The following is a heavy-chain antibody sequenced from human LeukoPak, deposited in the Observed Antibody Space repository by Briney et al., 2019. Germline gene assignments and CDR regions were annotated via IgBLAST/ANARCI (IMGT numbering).Heavy chain of an antibody. CDR2: MNPNSGNT. V-gene: IGHV1-8*03. CDR3: ARGPYYYYYMDV. CDR1: GYTFTSYD. J-gene: IGHJ6*03. Sequence: ASVKVSCKASGYTFTSYDINWVRQATGQGLEWMGWMNPNSGNTGYAQKFQGRVTITRNTSISTTYMELSSLRSEDTAVYYCARGPYYYYYMDVWGKGTTVTVSS.